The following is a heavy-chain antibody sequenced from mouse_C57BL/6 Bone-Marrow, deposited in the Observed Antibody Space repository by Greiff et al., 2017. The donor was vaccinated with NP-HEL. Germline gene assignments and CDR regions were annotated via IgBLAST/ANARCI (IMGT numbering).Heavy chain of an antibody. D-gene: IGHD1-1*01. J-gene: IGHJ3*01. V-gene: IGHV1-69*01. CDR1: GYTFTSYW. CDR3: AREGAFSSEAWFAY. Sequence: QVQLQQPGAELVMPGASVKLSCKASGYTFTSYWMHWVKQRPGQGLEWIGEIDPSDSYTNYNQKFKGKSTLTVDKSSSTAYMQLSSLTSEDSAVYYCAREGAFSSEAWFAYWGQGTLVTVSA. CDR2: IDPSDSYT.